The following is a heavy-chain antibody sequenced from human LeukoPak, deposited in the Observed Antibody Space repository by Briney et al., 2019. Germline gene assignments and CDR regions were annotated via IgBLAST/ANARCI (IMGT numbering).Heavy chain of an antibody. CDR3: ARTTYSSSWPFDY. D-gene: IGHD6-13*01. J-gene: IGHJ4*02. CDR1: GGCFSGYY. V-gene: IGHV4-34*01. Sequence: PSETLSLTCAVYGGCFSGYYWSWIRQPPGKGLERIREINHSGSTNYNPSLKSRVTISVDTSKNQFSLKLSSVTAADTAVYHCARTTYSSSWPFDYWGQGTLVTVSS. CDR2: INHSGST.